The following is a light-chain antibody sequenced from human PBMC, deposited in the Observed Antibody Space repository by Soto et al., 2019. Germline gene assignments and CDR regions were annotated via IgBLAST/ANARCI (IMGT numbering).Light chain of an antibody. V-gene: IGKV1-39*01. CDR2: GAS. J-gene: IGKJ1*01. CDR3: QQSSDTPWT. Sequence: IQFTQSPSSLSASVGDRVTITCRASQAIINYLAWYQQKPGKAPQLLIYGASTLQSGAPSRFSGSGSGTDFTLTISSLQPEDFATFYCQQSSDTPWTFGRGTKVDIK. CDR1: QAIINY.